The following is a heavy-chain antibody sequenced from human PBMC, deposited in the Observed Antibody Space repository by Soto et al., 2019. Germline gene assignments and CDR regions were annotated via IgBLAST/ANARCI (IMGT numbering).Heavy chain of an antibody. Sequence: GGSLRLSCAASGFTFSSYAMHWVRQAPGKGLEWVAVISYDGSNKYYADSVKGRFTISRDNSKNTLYLQMNSLRAEDTAVYYCARGAVAGNYYYYGMDVWGQGTTVTVSS. CDR1: GFTFSSYA. D-gene: IGHD6-19*01. CDR3: ARGAVAGNYYYYGMDV. J-gene: IGHJ6*02. V-gene: IGHV3-30-3*01. CDR2: ISYDGSNK.